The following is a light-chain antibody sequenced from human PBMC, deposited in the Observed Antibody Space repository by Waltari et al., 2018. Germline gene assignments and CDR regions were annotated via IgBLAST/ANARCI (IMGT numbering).Light chain of an antibody. J-gene: IGKJ1*01. CDR1: QIVFYRADNNNY. CDR3: QQYYRSRT. CDR2: WAS. V-gene: IGKV4-1*01. Sequence: IVITQSPDSLSVSLGERVTIDSQSSQIVFYRADNNNYLAWYQHKPGQPPKLLFYWASTLESGVPDRFSASRSGTDFTLTINNLQAEDVAVYYCQQYYRSRTFGQGTKVEIK.